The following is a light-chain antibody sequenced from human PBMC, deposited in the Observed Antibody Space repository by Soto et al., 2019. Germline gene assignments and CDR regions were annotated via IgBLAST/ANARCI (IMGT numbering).Light chain of an antibody. J-gene: IGLJ2*01. V-gene: IGLV2-14*01. CDR2: EVN. CDR3: TSYTTFSTPHVI. Sequence: QSALTQPASVSGSPGQSITFSCTGPNSDVGLYDYVSWYQQHPGKAPKLIIFEVNNLPSGVSDRFSGSKSGNTASLTISGPEPENEAYYYCTSYTTFSTPHVIFGGGTKLTVL. CDR1: NSDVGLYDY.